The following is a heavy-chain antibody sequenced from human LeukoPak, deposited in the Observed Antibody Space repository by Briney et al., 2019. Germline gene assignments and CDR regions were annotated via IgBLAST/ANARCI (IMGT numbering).Heavy chain of an antibody. Sequence: GGSLRLSCAASGFTFSNYVMSWVRQAPGKGLEWVSAISGSGGNTYYADSVKGRFTISRDNSKNTLYLQMNSLRAEDAAVYYCANEYSKGDVWGQGTMVTVSS. J-gene: IGHJ3*01. V-gene: IGHV3-23*01. CDR3: ANEYSKGDV. CDR2: ISGSGGNT. CDR1: GFTFSNYV. D-gene: IGHD4-11*01.